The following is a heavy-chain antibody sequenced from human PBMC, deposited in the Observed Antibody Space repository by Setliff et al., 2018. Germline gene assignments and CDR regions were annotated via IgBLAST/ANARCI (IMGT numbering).Heavy chain of an antibody. Sequence: ASVKVSCKASGYTFTLFGITWVRQAPGQGLECMGWISAFNSYTSYEQKFRGRVTMTTDTSTDTAYMELRNLRSDDTAVYYCARDRAYFSSSHDAFDIWGHGTRVTVSS. CDR2: ISAFNSYT. CDR3: ARDRAYFSSSHDAFDI. CDR1: GYTFTLFG. J-gene: IGHJ3*02. V-gene: IGHV1-18*01. D-gene: IGHD2-21*01.